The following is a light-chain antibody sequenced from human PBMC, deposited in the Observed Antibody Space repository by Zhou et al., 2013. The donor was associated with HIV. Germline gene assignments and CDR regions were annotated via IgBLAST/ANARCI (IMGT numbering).Light chain of an antibody. J-gene: IGKJ4*01. V-gene: IGKV1-9*01. CDR2: AAS. Sequence: DIQLTQSPSFLSASVGDRVTITCRASQGISSYLAWYQQKPGTAPKLLIYAASTLQSGVPSRFSGSGSGTEFTLTISSLQPDDFATYYCQEYNSYSPLTFGGGTEGG. CDR1: QGISSY. CDR3: QEYNSYSPLT.